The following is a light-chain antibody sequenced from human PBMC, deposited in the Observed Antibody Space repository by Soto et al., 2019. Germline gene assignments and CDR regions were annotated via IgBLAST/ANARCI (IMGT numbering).Light chain of an antibody. CDR3: QQSQRFPLT. V-gene: IGKV1-39*01. CDR2: GAS. CDR1: QNLNKF. Sequence: DILLTYFPSSLSAFVGDRVTIACRASQNLNKFLNWYQQKPGKAPKLLITGASSLQNGVPSRFSGSGSGTDFTLTINNLQPEDSVTYYCQQSQRFPLTFGGGTKVDIK. J-gene: IGKJ4*01.